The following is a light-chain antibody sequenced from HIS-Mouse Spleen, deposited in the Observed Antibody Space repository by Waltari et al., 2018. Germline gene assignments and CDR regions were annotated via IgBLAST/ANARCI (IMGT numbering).Light chain of an antibody. CDR1: SPNIGSTT. J-gene: IGLJ1*01. CDR2: SNN. V-gene: IGLV1-44*01. Sequence: QSVLTQPPSASGTPGQRVTISCSGSSPNIGSTTLHRYQHTPGTAPKLLIYSNNQRPSGVPDRFSGSKSGTSASLAISGLQSEDEADYYCAAWDDSLNGNYVFGTGTKVTVL. CDR3: AAWDDSLNGNYV.